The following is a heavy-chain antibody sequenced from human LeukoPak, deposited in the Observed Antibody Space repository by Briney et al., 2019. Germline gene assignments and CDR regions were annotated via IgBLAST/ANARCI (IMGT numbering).Heavy chain of an antibody. D-gene: IGHD3-22*01. Sequence: GGSLRLSCAASGFTFSSYSMIWVRQTPGKGLEWVSSISSSSSYIYYADSVKGRFTVSRDNAKNSLYLQVHSLRAEDTAVYYCARADYYDSSGYLWGQGTLVTVSS. CDR3: ARADYYDSSGYL. CDR2: ISSSSSYI. CDR1: GFTFSSYS. J-gene: IGHJ4*02. V-gene: IGHV3-21*01.